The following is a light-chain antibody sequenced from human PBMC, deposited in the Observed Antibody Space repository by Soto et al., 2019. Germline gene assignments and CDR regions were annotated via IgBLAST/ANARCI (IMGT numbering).Light chain of an antibody. CDR1: QSVSSGY. Sequence: DIVFTQSPGTLYLSPGERATLSCRASQSVSSGYLAWYQQRPGQAPRLLIYGASTRATGIPDRFSGSGSGTDFTLTISRLEPEDFAVYYCQQYGTSPWTFGQGTKVEI. J-gene: IGKJ1*01. V-gene: IGKV3-20*01. CDR2: GAS. CDR3: QQYGTSPWT.